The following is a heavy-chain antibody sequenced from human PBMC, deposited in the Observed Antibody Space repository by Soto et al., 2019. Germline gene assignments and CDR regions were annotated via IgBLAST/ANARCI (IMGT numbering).Heavy chain of an antibody. CDR2: IYYSGST. V-gene: IGHV4-30-4*01. CDR1: GGSISSGDYY. CDR3: ARVASGLIVLNWFDP. J-gene: IGHJ5*02. Sequence: SETLSLTGTVSGGSISSGDYYWSWIRQPPGKGLEWIGYIYYSGSTYYNPSLKSRVTISVDTSKNQFSLKLSSVTAADTAVYYCARVASGLIVLNWFDPWGQGTLVTVSS. D-gene: IGHD2-8*01.